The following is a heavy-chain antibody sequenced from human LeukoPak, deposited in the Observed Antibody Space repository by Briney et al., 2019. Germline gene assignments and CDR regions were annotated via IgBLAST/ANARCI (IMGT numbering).Heavy chain of an antibody. CDR1: GFTFSSYA. D-gene: IGHD6-6*01. J-gene: IGHJ4*02. Sequence: GGSLRLSCAASGFTFSSYAMHWVRQAPGKGLEYVSAISSNGGSTYYANSVKGRFTISRDNAKNSLYLQMNSLRAEDTALYYCARDYSSSSLDYWGQGTLVTVSS. CDR3: ARDYSSSSLDY. CDR2: ISSNGGST. V-gene: IGHV3-64*01.